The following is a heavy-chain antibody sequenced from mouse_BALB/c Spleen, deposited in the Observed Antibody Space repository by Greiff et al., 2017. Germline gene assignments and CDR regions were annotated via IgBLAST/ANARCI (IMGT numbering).Heavy chain of an antibody. V-gene: IGHV4-2*02. CDR1: GFDFSRYW. Sequence: EVQRVESGGGLVQPGGSLNLSCAASGFDFSRYWMSWARQAPGKGQEWIGEINPGSSTSNYTPSLKDKFIISRDNAKNTLYLQMSNVRSEDTALYYCARNYYGYWYFDVWGAGTTVTVSS. J-gene: IGHJ1*01. CDR3: ARNYYGYWYFDV. D-gene: IGHD1-1*01. CDR2: INPGSSTS.